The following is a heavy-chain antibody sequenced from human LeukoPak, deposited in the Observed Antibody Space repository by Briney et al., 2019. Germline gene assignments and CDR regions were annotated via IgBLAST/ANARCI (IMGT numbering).Heavy chain of an antibody. Sequence: GGSLRLSCAASGFTFSSYGMHWVRQAPGKGLEWVAVIWYDGSNKYYADSVKGRFTISRDNSKNTLYLQMTSLRAEDTAVYYCAKTTTSPGTSYGLDYWGQGTLVAVSS. CDR1: GFTFSSYG. J-gene: IGHJ4*02. CDR3: AKTTTSPGTSYGLDY. CDR2: IWYDGSNK. D-gene: IGHD4-17*01. V-gene: IGHV3-33*06.